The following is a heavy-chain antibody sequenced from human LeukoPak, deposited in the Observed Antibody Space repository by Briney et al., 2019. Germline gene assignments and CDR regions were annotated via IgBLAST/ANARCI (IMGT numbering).Heavy chain of an antibody. D-gene: IGHD3-3*01. J-gene: IGHJ5*02. CDR3: TAYDFWRGFDP. Sequence: PSETLSLTCTVSGGSISSYYWSWIRQPPGKGLEWIGYIYYSGSTNYNPSLKSRVTISVDTSKNQFSLKLSSVTAADTAVYYCTAYDFWRGFDPWGQGTLVTVSS. V-gene: IGHV4-59*01. CDR1: GGSISSYY. CDR2: IYYSGST.